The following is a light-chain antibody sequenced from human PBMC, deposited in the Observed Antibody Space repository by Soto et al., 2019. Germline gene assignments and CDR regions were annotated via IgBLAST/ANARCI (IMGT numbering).Light chain of an antibody. CDR3: QAGDRDVV. CDR1: KLGDKY. Sequence: SYELTQPPSVSVSPGQTASITCSGDKLGDKYACWYQQKPGQSPVLVIYQDSKRPSGIPERFSGSNSGNTATLTISGTQAMDEADYYCQAGDRDVVFGGGTKLTVL. CDR2: QDS. V-gene: IGLV3-1*01. J-gene: IGLJ2*01.